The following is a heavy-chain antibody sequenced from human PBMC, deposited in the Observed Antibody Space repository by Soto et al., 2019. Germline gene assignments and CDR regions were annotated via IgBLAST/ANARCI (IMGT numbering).Heavy chain of an antibody. CDR1: GFTFSSYG. J-gene: IGHJ4*02. D-gene: IGHD3-3*02. CDR3: ARAPAIRPYYFDY. V-gene: IGHV3-33*01. CDR2: IWYDGSNK. Sequence: QVQLVESGGGVVQPGRSLRLSCAASGFTFSSYGMHWVRQAPGKGLEWVAVIWYDGSNKYYADSVKGRFTISRDNSKNTLYLQMTSLRAEDTAVYYCARAPAIRPYYFDYWGQGTLVTVSS.